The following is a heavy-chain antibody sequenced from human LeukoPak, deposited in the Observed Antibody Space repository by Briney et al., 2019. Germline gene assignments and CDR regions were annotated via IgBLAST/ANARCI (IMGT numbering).Heavy chain of an antibody. V-gene: IGHV4-38-2*01. CDR2: IYHSGST. D-gene: IGHD2-2*01. Sequence: SETLSLTCAVSGYSISSGYYWGWIRQPPGKGLGWIGSIYHSGSTYYNPSLKSRVTISVDTSKNQFSLKLSSVTAADTAVYYCASPYCSSTSCYPEWYFDLWGRGTVVTVSS. CDR3: ASPYCSSTSCYPEWYFDL. CDR1: GYSISSGYY. J-gene: IGHJ2*01.